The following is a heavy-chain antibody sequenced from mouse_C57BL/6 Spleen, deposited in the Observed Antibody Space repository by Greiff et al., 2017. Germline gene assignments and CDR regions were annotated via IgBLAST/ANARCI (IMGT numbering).Heavy chain of an antibody. CDR3: ARENWDGFAY. Sequence: EVKLMESGPGLVKPSQSLSLTCFVTGYSITSGYYWNWIRQFPGNKLEWMGYISYDGSNNYNPSLKNRISITRDTSKNQFFLKLNSVTTEDTATYYCARENWDGFAYWGQGTLVTVSA. D-gene: IGHD4-1*01. J-gene: IGHJ3*01. V-gene: IGHV3-6*01. CDR2: ISYDGSN. CDR1: GYSITSGYY.